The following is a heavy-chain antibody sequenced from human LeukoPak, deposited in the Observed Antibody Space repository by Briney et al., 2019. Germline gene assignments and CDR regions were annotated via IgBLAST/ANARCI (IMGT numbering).Heavy chain of an antibody. V-gene: IGHV1-18*01. CDR3: ARDSSNSDL. CDR1: GYTFTTYG. J-gene: IGHJ5*02. Sequence: ASVKVSCKASGYTFTTYGISWVRQAPGQGLEWMGWISVYNGNTNYAQNLQDRVTMTTDTSTSTAYMELRSLRSDDTAIYYCARDSSNSDLWGQGTLVTVSS. CDR2: ISVYNGNT. D-gene: IGHD2-2*01.